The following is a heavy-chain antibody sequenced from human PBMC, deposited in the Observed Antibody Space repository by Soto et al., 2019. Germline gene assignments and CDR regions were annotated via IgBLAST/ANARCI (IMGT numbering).Heavy chain of an antibody. Sequence: PGGSLRLSCAASGFTFSSYGMHWVRQAPGKGLEWVAVIWYDGSNKYYADSVKGRFTISRDNSKNTLYLQMNSLRAEDTAVYYCARDAQQLVPADNWFDPWGQGTLVTVSS. CDR1: GFTFSSYG. V-gene: IGHV3-33*01. D-gene: IGHD6-13*01. CDR3: ARDAQQLVPADNWFDP. J-gene: IGHJ5*02. CDR2: IWYDGSNK.